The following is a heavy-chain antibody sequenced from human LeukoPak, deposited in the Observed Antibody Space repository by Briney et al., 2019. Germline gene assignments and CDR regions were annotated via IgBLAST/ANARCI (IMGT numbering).Heavy chain of an antibody. V-gene: IGHV4-30-4*08. D-gene: IGHD3-3*01. CDR3: ARHFHDDLWSGYYRQNRQNRDHYYYMDV. CDR1: GGSISSGDYY. CDR2: IYYSGST. J-gene: IGHJ6*03. Sequence: PSQTLSLTCTVSGGSISSGDYYWSWIRQPPGKGLEWIGYIYYSGSTYYNPSLKSRVTISVDTSKNQFSLKLSSVTAADTAVYYCARHFHDDLWSGYYRQNRQNRDHYYYMDVWGKGTTVTVSS.